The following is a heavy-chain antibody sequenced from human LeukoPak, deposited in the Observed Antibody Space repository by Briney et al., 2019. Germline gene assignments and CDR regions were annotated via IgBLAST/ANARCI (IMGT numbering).Heavy chain of an antibody. CDR3: ARDSGSSWYYFDY. CDR2: IWYDGSNK. D-gene: IGHD6-13*01. J-gene: IGHJ4*02. Sequence: GGSLRLSCAASGFTFSSYGMHWVRQAPGKGLEWVAVIWYDGSNKYYADSVKGRFTIPRDNSKNTLYLQMNSLRAEDTAVYYCARDSGSSWYYFDYWGQGTLVTVSS. V-gene: IGHV3-33*01. CDR1: GFTFSSYG.